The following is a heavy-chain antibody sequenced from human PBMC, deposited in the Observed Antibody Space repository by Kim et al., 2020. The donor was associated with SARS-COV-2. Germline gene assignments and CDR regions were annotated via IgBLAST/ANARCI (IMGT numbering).Heavy chain of an antibody. V-gene: IGHV3-43*02. CDR2: TSGDGVKT. D-gene: IGHD6-19*01. CDR3: AKDKQWLLGYYGMDV. Sequence: GGSLRLSCAGSGFTFDDYAMHWVRQAPGKGLEWVSLTSGDGVKTYYADSVKGRFTISRDNSKNSLYLQMNSLRHEDTALYYCAKDKQWLLGYYGMDVWGQGTTVTVSS. J-gene: IGHJ6*02. CDR1: GFTFDDYA.